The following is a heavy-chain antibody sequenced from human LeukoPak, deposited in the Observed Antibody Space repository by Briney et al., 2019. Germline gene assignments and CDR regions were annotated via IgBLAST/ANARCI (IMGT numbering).Heavy chain of an antibody. CDR3: ASLYGDYPQNWYFDL. CDR2: IYSGGSR. Sequence: GGSLRLSCAASGFTVSRNYMSWVRHAPGKGLEKVSIIYSGGSRDYADSVKGRFTISRDNSKNTLYLQMNSLRAEDTAVYYCASLYGDYPQNWYFDLWGRGTLVTVSS. V-gene: IGHV3-66*01. D-gene: IGHD4-17*01. CDR1: GFTVSRNY. J-gene: IGHJ2*01.